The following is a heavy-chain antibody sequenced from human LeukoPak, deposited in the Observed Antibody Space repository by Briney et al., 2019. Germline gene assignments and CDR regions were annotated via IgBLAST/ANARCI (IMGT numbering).Heavy chain of an antibody. Sequence: PGGSLRFSCSASGSTFSSYAMHWVRQAPGKGLEYVSAISSNGGSTYYADSVKGRFTISRDNSKNTLYLQMSSLRAEDTAVYYCVKDYDIVGWNWFDPWGQGTLVTVSS. CDR1: GSTFSSYA. V-gene: IGHV3-64D*06. CDR2: ISSNGGST. D-gene: IGHD2-21*01. CDR3: VKDYDIVGWNWFDP. J-gene: IGHJ5*02.